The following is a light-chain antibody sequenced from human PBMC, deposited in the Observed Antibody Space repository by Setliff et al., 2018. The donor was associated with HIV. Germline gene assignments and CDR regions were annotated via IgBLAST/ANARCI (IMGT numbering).Light chain of an antibody. Sequence: QSVLTQPASVSGSPGQSITISCTGISSDVGGYYSVSWYQQHPGKAPKLTIYDVINRPSGVSNRFSGSRSGNTASLTISGLQVEDEADYYCSSYTTSSTLYVFGPGTKVTVL. CDR1: SSDVGGYYS. CDR2: DVI. J-gene: IGLJ1*01. V-gene: IGLV2-14*03. CDR3: SSYTTSSTLYV.